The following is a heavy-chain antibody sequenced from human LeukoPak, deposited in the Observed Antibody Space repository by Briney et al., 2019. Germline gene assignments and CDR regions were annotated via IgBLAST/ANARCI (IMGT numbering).Heavy chain of an antibody. CDR3: AKDSGSGSYYSFDY. Sequence: PGGSLRLSCAASGFTFSSYAMSWVRQAPGKGLGWVSAISGSGGSTYYADSVKGRFTISRDNSKNTLYLQMNSLRAEDTAVYYCAKDSGSGSYYSFDYWGQGTLVTVSS. D-gene: IGHD3-10*01. J-gene: IGHJ4*02. CDR2: ISGSGGST. V-gene: IGHV3-23*01. CDR1: GFTFSSYA.